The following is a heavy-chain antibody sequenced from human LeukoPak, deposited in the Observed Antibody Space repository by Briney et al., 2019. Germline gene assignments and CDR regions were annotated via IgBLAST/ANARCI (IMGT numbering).Heavy chain of an antibody. J-gene: IGHJ6*03. CDR1: GGSFSGYY. CDR3: ARLKVRGVFYYYYMDV. Sequence: SKTLSLTCAVYGGSFSGYYWSWIRQPPGKGLEWIGSIYYSGSTYYNPSLKSRVTISVDTPKNQFSLKLSSVTAADTAVYYCARLKVRGVFYYYYMDVWGKGTTVTVSS. V-gene: IGHV4-34*01. D-gene: IGHD3-10*01. CDR2: IYYSGST.